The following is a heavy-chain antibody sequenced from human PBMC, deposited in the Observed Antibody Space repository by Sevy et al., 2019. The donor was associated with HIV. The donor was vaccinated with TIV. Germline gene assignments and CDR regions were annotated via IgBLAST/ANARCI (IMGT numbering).Heavy chain of an antibody. CDR2: IKQDGSEK. J-gene: IGHJ4*02. D-gene: IGHD3-22*01. V-gene: IGHV3-7*01. CDR1: GFTFSSYW. Sequence: GGSLRLSCAASGFTFSSYWMSWVRQAPGKGLEWVANIKQDGSEKYYVDSVKGRFTISRDNAKNSLYLQMNSLGAEDTAVYYCARERGNYYYDSSGYYYDAYYFDYWGQGTLVTVSS. CDR3: ARERGNYYYDSSGYYYDAYYFDY.